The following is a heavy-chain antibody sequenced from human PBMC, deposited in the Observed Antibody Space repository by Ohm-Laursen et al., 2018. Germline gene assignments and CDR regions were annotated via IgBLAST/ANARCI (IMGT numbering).Heavy chain of an antibody. Sequence: SLRLSCAASGLTFSSYAMSWVRQAPGKGLEWVSGISGSGGSTYYADSVKGRFTISRDNSKNTLYLQMNSLRDEDTAVYYCAGGWRNWFDPWGQGTLVTVSS. CDR1: GLTFSSYA. V-gene: IGHV3-23*01. J-gene: IGHJ5*02. CDR3: AGGWRNWFDP. D-gene: IGHD6-19*01. CDR2: ISGSGGST.